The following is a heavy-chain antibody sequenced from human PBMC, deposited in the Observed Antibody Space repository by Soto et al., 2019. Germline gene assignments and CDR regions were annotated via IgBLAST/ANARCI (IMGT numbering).Heavy chain of an antibody. D-gene: IGHD3-10*01. Sequence: SETLSLTCAVSGGSIRSYYWTWVRQPPGKGLEWIGYIYYNGNTKYNPSLKSRVTISVDTPKNQFSLKVGSVNAADTAVYYCARLYYVSGRPLMDVWGQGTTVTVSS. CDR3: ARLYYVSGRPLMDV. V-gene: IGHV4-59*01. CDR1: GGSIRSYY. J-gene: IGHJ6*02. CDR2: IYYNGNT.